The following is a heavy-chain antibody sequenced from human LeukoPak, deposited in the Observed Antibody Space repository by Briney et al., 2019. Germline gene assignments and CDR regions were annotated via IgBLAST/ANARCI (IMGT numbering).Heavy chain of an antibody. CDR3: ARNPSGYYTQYYFDY. Sequence: GGSLRLSCAASGFTFSNSAMHWVRQAPGKGLEWVAVISYDGSNKYYADSVKGRFTISRDNSKNTLFLQMNSLRAEDTALYYCARNPSGYYTQYYFDYWGQGTLVTVSS. V-gene: IGHV3-30-3*01. CDR2: ISYDGSNK. CDR1: GFTFSNSA. D-gene: IGHD3-22*01. J-gene: IGHJ4*02.